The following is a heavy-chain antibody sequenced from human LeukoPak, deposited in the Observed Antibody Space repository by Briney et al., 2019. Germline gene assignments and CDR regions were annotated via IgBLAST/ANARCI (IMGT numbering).Heavy chain of an antibody. CDR3: ARGTRTEPDY. CDR2: IYYSGST. V-gene: IGHV4-59*01. D-gene: IGHD1-1*01. Sequence: SETLSLTCTVSGGSISSYYWSWIRQPAGKGLEWIGYIYYSGSTNYNPSLKSRVTISVDTSKNQFSLKLSSVTAADTAVYYCARGTRTEPDYWGQGTLVTVSS. J-gene: IGHJ4*02. CDR1: GGSISSYY.